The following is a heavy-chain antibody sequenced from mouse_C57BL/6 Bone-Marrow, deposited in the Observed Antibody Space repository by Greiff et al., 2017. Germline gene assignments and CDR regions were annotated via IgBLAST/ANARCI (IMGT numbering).Heavy chain of an antibody. D-gene: IGHD2-5*01. CDR1: GYTFTSYW. CDR2: IYPSSGST. Sequence: QVQLQQPGAGLVKPGASVNMSCKASGYTFTSYWITWVQQTPGQGLEWIGDIYPSSGSTNSNEKFKGKATLTVDTSHSTAYMQLSSLTSEDSAVYYCARPYYSNYWYFDGWGKGTTVTVSS. V-gene: IGHV1-55*01. CDR3: ARPYYSNYWYFDG. J-gene: IGHJ1*03.